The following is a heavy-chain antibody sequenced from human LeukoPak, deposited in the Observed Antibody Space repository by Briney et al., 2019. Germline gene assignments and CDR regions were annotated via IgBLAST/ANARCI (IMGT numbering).Heavy chain of an antibody. Sequence: SETLSLTCTVSGGSISSSTYYWGWLRQPPGKGLEWIGSIYYSGSTYYNPSLKSRVTMSVDTSKNQFSLRLSSVTAADTAVYYCASYIVATISDAFDIWGQGTMVTVSS. D-gene: IGHD5-12*01. CDR3: ASYIVATISDAFDI. CDR2: IYYSGST. J-gene: IGHJ3*02. CDR1: GGSISSSTYY. V-gene: IGHV4-39*01.